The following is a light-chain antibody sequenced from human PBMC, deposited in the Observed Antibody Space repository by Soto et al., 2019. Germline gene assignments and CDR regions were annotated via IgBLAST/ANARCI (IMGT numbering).Light chain of an antibody. CDR1: QSVSSN. J-gene: IGKJ1*01. CDR2: GAS. V-gene: IGKV3-15*01. CDR3: QQYSNWPPVT. Sequence: EIVMTQSPATLSVSPGERATLSCRASQSVSSNLAWYQQKPGQAPRLLIYGASTRATGIPARFSGSGSGTEFTLTISSLQSEDFAVYYWQQYSNWPPVTFGQGTKVEIK.